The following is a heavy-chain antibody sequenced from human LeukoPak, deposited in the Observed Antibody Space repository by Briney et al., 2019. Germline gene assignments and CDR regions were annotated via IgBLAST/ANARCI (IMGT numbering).Heavy chain of an antibody. D-gene: IGHD3-10*01. V-gene: IGHV1-69*05. CDR1: GGTFSSYA. CDR3: AREMVRGVIPLPFGY. J-gene: IGHJ4*02. CDR2: IIPIFGTA. Sequence: GSSVKVSCKASGGTFSSYAISWVRQAPGQGLEWMGRIIPIFGTANYAQKFQGRVTITTDESTSTAYMELSSLRSEDTAVYYCAREMVRGVIPLPFGYWGQGTLVTVSS.